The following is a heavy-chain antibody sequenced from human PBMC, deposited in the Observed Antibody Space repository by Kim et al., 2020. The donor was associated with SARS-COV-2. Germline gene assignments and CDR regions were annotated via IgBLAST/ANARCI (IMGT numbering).Heavy chain of an antibody. D-gene: IGHD3-10*01. CDR1: GYTFTSYY. Sequence: ASVKVSCKASGYTFTSYYMHWVRQAPGQGLEWMGIINPSGGSTSYAQKFQGRVTMTRDTSTSTVYMELSSLRSEDTAVYYCARDKARRGLADYYVDYWGQGTLVTVSS. CDR3: ARDKARRGLADYYVDY. V-gene: IGHV1-46*01. CDR2: INPSGGST. J-gene: IGHJ4*02.